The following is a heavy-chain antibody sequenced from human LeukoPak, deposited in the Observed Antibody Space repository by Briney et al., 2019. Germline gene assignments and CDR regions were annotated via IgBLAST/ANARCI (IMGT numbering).Heavy chain of an antibody. V-gene: IGHV3-23*01. CDR2: ISGSGGST. CDR3: AKEGYDFWSGPRGADY. J-gene: IGHJ4*02. Sequence: GGSLRLSCAASGFTFSSYAMSWVRQAPGKGLEWVSAISGSGGSTYYADSVKGRFTISRDNSKNTLYLQMNSLRAEDTAVYYCAKEGYDFWSGPRGADYWGQGTLVTVSS. D-gene: IGHD3-3*01. CDR1: GFTFSSYA.